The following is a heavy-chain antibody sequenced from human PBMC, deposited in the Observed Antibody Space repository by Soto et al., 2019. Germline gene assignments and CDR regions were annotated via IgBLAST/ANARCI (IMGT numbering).Heavy chain of an antibody. CDR1: GFTFSSYG. J-gene: IGHJ4*02. D-gene: IGHD1-1*01. V-gene: IGHV3-33*01. CDR2: IWYDGSNK. CDR3: ARDLTRAGTFDY. Sequence: VGSLSLSCAASGFTFSSYGMHWVRQAPGKGLEWVAVIWYDGSNKYYADSVKGRFTISRDNSKNTLYLQMNSLRAEDTAVYYCARDLTRAGTFDYWGQGTLVTVSS.